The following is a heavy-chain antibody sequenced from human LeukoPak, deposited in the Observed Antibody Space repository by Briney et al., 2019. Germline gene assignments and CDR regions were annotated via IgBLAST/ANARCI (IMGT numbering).Heavy chain of an antibody. V-gene: IGHV4-38-2*02. CDR3: ARDADPSAYYGSGSSIDH. J-gene: IGHJ4*02. CDR2: IYYSGST. Sequence: SETLSLTCTVSGYSITNGHYWGWIRQPPGKGLEWIGSIYYSGSTYYNPSLRSRVTISVDTSRSQFSLRLTSVTAADTAVYYCARDADPSAYYGSGSSIDHWGQGALVTVSS. CDR1: GYSITNGHY. D-gene: IGHD3-10*01.